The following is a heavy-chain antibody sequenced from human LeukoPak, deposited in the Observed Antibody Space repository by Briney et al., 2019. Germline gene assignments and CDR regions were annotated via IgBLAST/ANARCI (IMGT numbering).Heavy chain of an antibody. D-gene: IGHD3-10*01. V-gene: IGHV5-51*01. CDR1: GYSFTSYW. CDR2: IYPGDSGT. Sequence: GESLKISCKGSGYSFTSYWIGWVRQMPGKSLEWMGIIYPGDSGTRYSPSFQGQVTISADKSINTAYLQWSSLKASDTAMYYCARPAYGSGSQPPDYWGQGTMVIVSS. CDR3: ARPAYGSGSQPPDY. J-gene: IGHJ4*02.